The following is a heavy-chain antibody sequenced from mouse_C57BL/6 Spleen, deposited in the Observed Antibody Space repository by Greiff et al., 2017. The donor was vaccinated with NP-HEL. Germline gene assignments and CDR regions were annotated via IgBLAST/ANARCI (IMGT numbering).Heavy chain of an antibody. J-gene: IGHJ1*03. Sequence: EVQRVESGGGLVKPGGSLKLSCAASGFTFSSYTMSWVRQTPEKRLEWVATISGGGGNTYYPDSVKGRFTISRDNAKNTLYLQRSSLRFEDTALYYCARQGTTVVAHWYFDVWGTGTTVTVSS. V-gene: IGHV5-9*01. CDR3: ARQGTTVVAHWYFDV. D-gene: IGHD1-1*01. CDR2: ISGGGGNT. CDR1: GFTFSSYT.